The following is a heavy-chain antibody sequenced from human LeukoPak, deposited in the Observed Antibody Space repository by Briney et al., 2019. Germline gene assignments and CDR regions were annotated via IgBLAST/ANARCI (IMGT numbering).Heavy chain of an antibody. CDR2: IYHSGAT. Sequence: SETLSLTCTVSGYSISSGYYWGWIRQSPEKGLEWIGSIYHSGATYYNPSLKSRVTISVDTSKNQFSLKVTSVTAADTAVYYCARDLGMAGIAPVDYWGQGTLVTVSS. J-gene: IGHJ4*02. D-gene: IGHD6-19*01. CDR1: GYSISSGYY. CDR3: ARDLGMAGIAPVDY. V-gene: IGHV4-38-2*02.